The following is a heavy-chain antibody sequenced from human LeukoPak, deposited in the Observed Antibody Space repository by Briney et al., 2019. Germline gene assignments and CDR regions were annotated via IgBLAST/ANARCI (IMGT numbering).Heavy chain of an antibody. J-gene: IGHJ4*02. CDR3: ASMTRGSGWYYGDGYFDY. D-gene: IGHD6-19*01. Sequence: PSETLSLTCAVYGGFFSGYYWSWIRQPPGKGLECIGEINHSGSTNYNPSLKSRVTISVDTSKNQFSLKLSSVTAADTAVYYCASMTRGSGWYYGDGYFDYWGQGTLVTVSS. V-gene: IGHV4-34*01. CDR1: GGFFSGYY. CDR2: INHSGST.